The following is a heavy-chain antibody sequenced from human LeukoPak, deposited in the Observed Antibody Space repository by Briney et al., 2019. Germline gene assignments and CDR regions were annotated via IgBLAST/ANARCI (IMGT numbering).Heavy chain of an antibody. V-gene: IGHV3-33*01. D-gene: IGHD6-13*01. CDR1: GFTFSSYG. CDR3: AREVSSSWSYAFDI. Sequence: PGRSLRLSCAASGFTFSSYGMHWVRQAPGKGLEWVAVIWYDGSNKYYADSVKGRFTISRDSSKNTLYLQMNSLRAEDTAVYYCAREVSSSWSYAFDIWGQGTMVTVSS. J-gene: IGHJ3*02. CDR2: IWYDGSNK.